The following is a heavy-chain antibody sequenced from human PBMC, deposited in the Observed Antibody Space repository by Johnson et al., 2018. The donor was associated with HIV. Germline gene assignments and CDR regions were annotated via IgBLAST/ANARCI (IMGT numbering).Heavy chain of an antibody. Sequence: VQLVESGGGLVRPGRSLRLSCAASGFTFDDYAMHWVRQAPGKGLEWVSRIKSDGSSTTYADSVKGRFTISRDNAKNTLYLEMKSLRADDTAVYYCAREIIFRGAFDIWGQGTMVTVSS. CDR2: IKSDGSST. CDR1: GFTFDDYA. J-gene: IGHJ3*02. D-gene: IGHD3-10*01. CDR3: AREIIFRGAFDI. V-gene: IGHV3-74*03.